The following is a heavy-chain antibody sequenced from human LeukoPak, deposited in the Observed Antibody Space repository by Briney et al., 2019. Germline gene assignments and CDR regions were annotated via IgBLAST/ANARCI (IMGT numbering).Heavy chain of an antibody. CDR1: GGAIRSSNYY. Sequence: SETLSLTCTVSGGAIRSSNYYWGWIRQPPGKGLEWIGTIYYGGSTLYNPSLKSRVTISVDTSKNQFSLKLTSVTAADTAVYCARGGQALLGNWFDPWGQGTLVTVSS. D-gene: IGHD2-21*02. CDR2: IYYGGST. CDR3: ARGGQALLGNWFDP. V-gene: IGHV4-39*01. J-gene: IGHJ5*02.